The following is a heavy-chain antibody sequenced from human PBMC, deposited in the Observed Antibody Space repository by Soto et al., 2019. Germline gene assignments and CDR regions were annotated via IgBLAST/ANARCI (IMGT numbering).Heavy chain of an antibody. D-gene: IGHD6-13*01. Sequence: GGSLRLSCEVSGFSFKTYWMSWVRQAPGKGLEWLANMNEDANTKYYADSVKGRFTISRDNSKNTLYLQMNSLRAEDTAVYYCAKPLYSSNWYYLDYWGQGTLVTVSS. CDR1: GFSFKTYW. V-gene: IGHV3-7*01. CDR3: AKPLYSSNWYYLDY. J-gene: IGHJ4*02. CDR2: MNEDANTK.